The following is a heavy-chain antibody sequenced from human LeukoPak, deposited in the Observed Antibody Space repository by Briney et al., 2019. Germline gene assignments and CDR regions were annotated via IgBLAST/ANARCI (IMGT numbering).Heavy chain of an antibody. Sequence: GGSLRLSCAASGFTFSSYAMSWVRQAPGKGLEWVSAISGSGGSTYYADSVKGRFTISRDNSKNTLYLQMNSLRAEDTAVYYCAKDSSFHYYDSSGYPAWGQGTLVTVSS. V-gene: IGHV3-23*01. CDR2: ISGSGGST. J-gene: IGHJ4*02. D-gene: IGHD3-22*01. CDR3: AKDSSFHYYDSSGYPA. CDR1: GFTFSSYA.